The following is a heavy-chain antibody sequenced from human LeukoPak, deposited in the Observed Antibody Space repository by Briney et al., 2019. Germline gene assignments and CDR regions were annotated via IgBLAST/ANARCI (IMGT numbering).Heavy chain of an antibody. CDR1: GLTFSNYW. D-gene: IGHD2-2*01. CDR3: ARVGYCSTTSCYWRAFDC. V-gene: IGHV3-7*01. Sequence: PGGSLRLSCAVSGLTFSNYWMHWVRQAPGKGLEWVANINQDGTEQYYVDSVKGRFTISRDNAKNSLYLQMNSLRAEDTAVYYCARVGYCSTTSCYWRAFDCWGQGTLVTVSS. J-gene: IGHJ4*02. CDR2: INQDGTEQ.